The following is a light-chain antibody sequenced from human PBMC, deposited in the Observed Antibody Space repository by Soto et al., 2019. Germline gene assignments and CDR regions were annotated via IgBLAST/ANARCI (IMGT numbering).Light chain of an antibody. CDR2: EGS. V-gene: IGLV2-23*01. CDR3: CSFSNNHVV. CDR1: GSYKF. Sequence: QSALTQPASVSGSPGQSITITCTGTGSYKFVPWYQQHPGKAPRLMIYEGSERPSGVSRRFSGSGSGNTASLTISELQAGDEAGYFCCSFSNNHVVFGGGTKVTVL. J-gene: IGLJ2*01.